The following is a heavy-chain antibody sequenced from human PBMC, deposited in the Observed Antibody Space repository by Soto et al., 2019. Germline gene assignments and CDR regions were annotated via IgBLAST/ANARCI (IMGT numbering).Heavy chain of an antibody. CDR3: ARDRLRGYDSSGFYS. D-gene: IGHD3-22*01. CDR1: GYSLRFYG. CDR2: INPSDGNR. Sequence: ASVKVACKASGYSLRFYGIDWVRQAPGQGLEWMGWINPSDGNRNFAQKFEDRVTMTTATSTNTVFLELRSLKPDDTAIYYCARDRLRGYDSSGFYSWGQGTMVTVS. J-gene: IGHJ4*02. V-gene: IGHV1-18*01.